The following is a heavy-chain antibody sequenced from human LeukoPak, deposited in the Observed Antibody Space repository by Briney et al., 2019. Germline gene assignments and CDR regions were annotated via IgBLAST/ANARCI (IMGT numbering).Heavy chain of an antibody. Sequence: ASVKVSCKASGCTFTGYDINWVRQATGQGLEWMGWMNPNSGNTGYAQKFQGRVTMTRNTSISTAYMELSSLRSEDTAVYYCARSPYYYGSGSYPDWGQGTLVTVSS. D-gene: IGHD3-10*01. J-gene: IGHJ4*02. CDR2: MNPNSGNT. CDR3: ARSPYYYGSGSYPD. V-gene: IGHV1-8*01. CDR1: GCTFTGYD.